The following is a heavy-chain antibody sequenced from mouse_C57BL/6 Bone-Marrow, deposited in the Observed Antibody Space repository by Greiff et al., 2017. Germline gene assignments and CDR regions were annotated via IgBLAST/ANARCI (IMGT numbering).Heavy chain of an antibody. Sequence: QVQLQQPGAELVMPGASVKLSCKASGYTFTSYWMHWVKQRPGQGLEWIGEIDPSDSYTNYNQKFKGKSTLTVDKSSSTAYMQLSSLTSEDSAVYYGAPYDYDGGFAYWGQGTLVTVSA. V-gene: IGHV1-69*01. D-gene: IGHD2-4*01. CDR2: IDPSDSYT. J-gene: IGHJ3*01. CDR3: APYDYDGGFAY. CDR1: GYTFTSYW.